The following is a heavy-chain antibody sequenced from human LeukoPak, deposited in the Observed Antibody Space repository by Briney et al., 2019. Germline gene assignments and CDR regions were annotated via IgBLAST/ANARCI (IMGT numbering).Heavy chain of an antibody. V-gene: IGHV4-4*09. Sequence: SETLSLTCTVSGGSISSYYWSWIRQPPGKGLEWIGYIYTSGSTNYNPSLKSRVTISIDTSKNQFSLKLGSVTAADTAVYYCARLGPDCSSTSCYVEYAFDIWGQGTMVTVSS. CDR3: ARLGPDCSSTSCYVEYAFDI. J-gene: IGHJ3*02. CDR1: GGSISSYY. D-gene: IGHD2-2*01. CDR2: IYTSGST.